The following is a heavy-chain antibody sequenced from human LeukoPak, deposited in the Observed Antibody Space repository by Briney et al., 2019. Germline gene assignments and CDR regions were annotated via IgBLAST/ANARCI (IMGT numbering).Heavy chain of an antibody. D-gene: IGHD3-10*01. CDR1: NAW. Sequence: NAWMGWVRQAPGKGLEWIGRIKSKTDGGTTDYTAPVKGRFTISRDDSKNTLYLQMNSLKTEDTAVYYCTTGPFDYYGSASYLANGMDVWGQGTTVTVSS. J-gene: IGHJ6*02. CDR2: IKSKTDGGTT. CDR3: TTGPFDYYGSASYLANGMDV. V-gene: IGHV3-15*01.